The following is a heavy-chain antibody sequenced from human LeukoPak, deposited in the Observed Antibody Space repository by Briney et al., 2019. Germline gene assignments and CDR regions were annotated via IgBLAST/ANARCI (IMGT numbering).Heavy chain of an antibody. Sequence: SETLSLTCAVYGGSFSGYYWSWIRQPPGKGLEWIGEINHSGSTNYNPSLESRVTISVDTSKNQFSLKLSSVTAADTAVYYCASTGYSSGWTIVDYWGQGTLVTVSS. CDR2: INHSGST. V-gene: IGHV4-34*01. D-gene: IGHD6-19*01. CDR3: ASTGYSSGWTIVDY. CDR1: GGSFSGYY. J-gene: IGHJ4*02.